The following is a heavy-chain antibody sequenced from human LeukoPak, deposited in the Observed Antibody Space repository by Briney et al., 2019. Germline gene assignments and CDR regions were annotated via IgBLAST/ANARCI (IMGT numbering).Heavy chain of an antibody. CDR3: ARRGSYPSFDY. J-gene: IGHJ4*02. V-gene: IGHV1-24*01. Sequence: ASVKVSCKASGGTFSSYAISWVRQAPGQGLEWMGGFDPEDGETIYAQKFQGRVTMTEDTSTDTAYMELSRLRSDDTAVYYCARRGSYPSFDYWGQGTLVTVSS. CDR1: GGTFSSYA. D-gene: IGHD1-26*01. CDR2: FDPEDGET.